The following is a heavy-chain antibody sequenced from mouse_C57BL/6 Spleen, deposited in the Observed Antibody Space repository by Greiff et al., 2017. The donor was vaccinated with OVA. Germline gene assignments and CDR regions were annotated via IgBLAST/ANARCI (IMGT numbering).Heavy chain of an antibody. CDR3: ARDEYGNYEGDFDY. D-gene: IGHD2-10*02. V-gene: IGHV1-69*01. J-gene: IGHJ2*01. CDR2: IDPSDSYT. Sequence: QVQLQQPGAELVMPGASVKLSCKASGYTFTSYWMHWVKQRPGQGLEWIGEIDPSDSYTNYNQKFKGKSTLTVDKSSSTAYMQLSSLTSEDSAVYYCARDEYGNYEGDFDYWGQGTTLTVSS. CDR1: GYTFTSYW.